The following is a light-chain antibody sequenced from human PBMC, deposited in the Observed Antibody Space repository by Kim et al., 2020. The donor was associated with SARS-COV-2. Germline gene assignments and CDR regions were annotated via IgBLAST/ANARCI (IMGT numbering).Light chain of an antibody. Sequence: PGGTVTLTCDSSTGAVTSDHFPYWFQQKPGQAPRTLIYDIYNRKSWTPARFSGSLLGGKPALTLSGAQPEDEAEYYCLLSYSGFVVFGGGTQLTVL. V-gene: IGLV7-46*01. CDR2: DIY. J-gene: IGLJ2*01. CDR1: TGAVTSDHF. CDR3: LLSYSGFVV.